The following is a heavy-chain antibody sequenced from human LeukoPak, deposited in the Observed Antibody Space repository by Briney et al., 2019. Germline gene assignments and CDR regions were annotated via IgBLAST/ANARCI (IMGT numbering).Heavy chain of an antibody. CDR1: GGPISSGSYY. D-gene: IGHD3-16*01. Sequence: TLSLTCTVSGGPISSGSYYWSWIRQPAGKGLEWIGRIYTSGSTNYNPSLKSRVTISVDTSKNQFSLKLSSVTAADTAVYYCARDDDFGGDYWGQGTLVTVSS. CDR2: IYTSGST. J-gene: IGHJ4*02. V-gene: IGHV4-61*02. CDR3: ARDDDFGGDY.